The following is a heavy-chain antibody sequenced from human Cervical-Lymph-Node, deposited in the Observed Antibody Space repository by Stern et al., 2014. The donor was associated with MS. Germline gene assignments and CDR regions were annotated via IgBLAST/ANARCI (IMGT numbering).Heavy chain of an antibody. J-gene: IGHJ6*02. CDR2: ISAYHGDT. CDR3: ARDSHDYYRYGMDV. Sequence: QVQLVQSGAEVKKPGASVKVSCEASGYTFTSNGITWMRQAPGKGLEWVGWISAYHGDTKHEQKLQGRVTMTTDTSTSTAYMELRSLRSDDTAVYYCARDSHDYYRYGMDVWGQGTTVTVSS. CDR1: GYTFTSNG. V-gene: IGHV1-18*04.